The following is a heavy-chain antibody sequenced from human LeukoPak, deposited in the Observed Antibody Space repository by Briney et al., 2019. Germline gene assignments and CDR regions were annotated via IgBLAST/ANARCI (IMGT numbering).Heavy chain of an antibody. CDR2: ISGSGGST. CDR3: AKVGGYCSGGSCFTAEYFQH. V-gene: IGHV3-23*01. CDR1: GFTFSSYA. D-gene: IGHD2-15*01. J-gene: IGHJ1*01. Sequence: GGSLRLSCAASGFTFSSYAMSWVRQAPGKGLEWVSAISGSGGSTYYADSVKGRFTISRDNSKNTLYLQMNSLRAEDTAVYYCAKVGGYCSGGSCFTAEYFQHWGQGTLVTVS.